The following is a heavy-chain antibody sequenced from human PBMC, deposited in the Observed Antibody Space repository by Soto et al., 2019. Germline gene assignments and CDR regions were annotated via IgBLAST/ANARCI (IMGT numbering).Heavy chain of an antibody. D-gene: IGHD4-17*01. J-gene: IGHJ2*01. Sequence: ESGGGVVQPGRSLRLSCAASGFTFSSYGMHWVRQAPGKGLEWVAVISYDGSNKYYADSVKGRFTISRDNSKNTLYLQMNSLRAEDTAVYYCAKERGPYGDYDSLFDLWGRGTLVTVSS. V-gene: IGHV3-30*18. CDR1: GFTFSSYG. CDR3: AKERGPYGDYDSLFDL. CDR2: ISYDGSNK.